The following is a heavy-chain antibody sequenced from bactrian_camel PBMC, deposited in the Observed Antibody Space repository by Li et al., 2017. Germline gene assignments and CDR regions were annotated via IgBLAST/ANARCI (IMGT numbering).Heavy chain of an antibody. CDR2: IDAENTA. D-gene: IGHD6*01. CDR1: GSGYVSGTYC. Sequence: HVQLVESGGGTVKPGGSLRLSCTASGSGYVSGTYCLGWFRQAPGKEREGVATIDAENTATYGKSVKGRFTISKDNAKNTLYLQMNSLKPEDTAMYYCAADARQYAGSWRSLVADSFDYWGQGTQVTVS. V-gene: IGHV3S55*01. J-gene: IGHJ4*01. CDR3: AADARQYAGSWRSLVADSFDY.